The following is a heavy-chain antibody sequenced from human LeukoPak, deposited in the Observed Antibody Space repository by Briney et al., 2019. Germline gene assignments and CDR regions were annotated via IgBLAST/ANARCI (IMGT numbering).Heavy chain of an antibody. CDR3: ARPDYDFWSGSPGGHYMDV. CDR1: GFTFTTYS. Sequence: GGSLRLSCAASGFTFTTYSMTWVRQAPGKGPEWVSSISSSSGYVYYADSVRGRFTISRDNAKNSLYLQMDSLRAEDTAVYYCARPDYDFWSGSPGGHYMDVWGKGTTVTVSS. V-gene: IGHV3-21*01. D-gene: IGHD3-3*01. CDR2: ISSSSGYV. J-gene: IGHJ6*03.